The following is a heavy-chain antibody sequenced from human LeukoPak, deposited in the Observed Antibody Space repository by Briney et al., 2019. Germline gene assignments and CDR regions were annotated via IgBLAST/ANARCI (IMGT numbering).Heavy chain of an antibody. CDR1: GFTFSSSA. CDR3: ARDRDSSGWYEGFDY. J-gene: IGHJ4*02. CDR2: ISYDGSNK. V-gene: IGHV3-30-3*01. D-gene: IGHD6-19*01. Sequence: PGGSLRLSCAASGFTFSSSAMHWVRQAPDKGLEWVAVISYDGSNKYYADSVKGRFTISRGNSKNTLYLQMNSLRAVDTAVYYCARDRDSSGWYEGFDYWGQGTLVTVSS.